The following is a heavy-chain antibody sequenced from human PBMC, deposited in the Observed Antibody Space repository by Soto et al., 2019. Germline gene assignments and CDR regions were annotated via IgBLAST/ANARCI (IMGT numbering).Heavy chain of an antibody. CDR2: IYYDGST. D-gene: IGHD3-22*01. Sequence: QVQLQESGPGLLRPSETLSLNCTVSGGSISSYSWSWIRQSPGKGLEWIGYIYYDGSTDYNPSLKSRVTISGDTSQNQLSLKLSSVTAADTAVYYCARLIDRDWFDPWGQGTLVTVSS. CDR3: ARLIDRDWFDP. J-gene: IGHJ5*02. CDR1: GGSISSYS. V-gene: IGHV4-59*08.